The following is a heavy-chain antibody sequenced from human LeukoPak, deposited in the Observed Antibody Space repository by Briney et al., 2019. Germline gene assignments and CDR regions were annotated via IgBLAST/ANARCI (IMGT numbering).Heavy chain of an antibody. CDR3: ARVDGYWSGGSCVTVDY. J-gene: IGHJ4*02. V-gene: IGHV3-48*04. D-gene: IGHD2-15*01. CDR2: ISTSSSTI. Sequence: GGSLRLSCAASGFTFSSYSMNWVRQAPGKGLEWVSYISTSSSTIYYGDSVKGRFTISRDNAKNSLYLQMNSLRAEDTAVYYCARVDGYWSGGSCVTVDYWGQGTLVTVSS. CDR1: GFTFSSYS.